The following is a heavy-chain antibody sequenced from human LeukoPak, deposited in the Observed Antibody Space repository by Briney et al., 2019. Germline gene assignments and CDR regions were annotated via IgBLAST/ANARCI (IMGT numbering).Heavy chain of an antibody. CDR1: GFIFNSYT. CDR2: ISYDGSNK. CDR3: AREYSYGSAYFDY. J-gene: IGHJ4*02. D-gene: IGHD5-18*01. Sequence: GGSLRLSCAASGFIFNSYTMHWVRQAPGKGLEWVAVISYDGSNKYYADSVKGRFIISRDNPKNTLSLQMNSLRAEDTAVYYCAREYSYGSAYFDYWGQGTQVTVSS. V-gene: IGHV3-30-3*01.